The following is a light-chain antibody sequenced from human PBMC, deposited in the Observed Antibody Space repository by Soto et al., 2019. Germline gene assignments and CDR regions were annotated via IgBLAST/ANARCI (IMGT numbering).Light chain of an antibody. CDR3: QSYDSSLSVV. J-gene: IGLJ2*01. CDR1: SSNIGAGYD. CDR2: GNS. V-gene: IGLV1-40*01. Sequence: QSVLTQPPSVSGAPGQRVTISCPGSSSNIGAGYDVHWYQQLPGTAPKLLIYGNSNRPSGVPDRFSGSKSGTSAPLAITGLQAEDEADYYCQSYDSSLSVVFGGGTKVTVL.